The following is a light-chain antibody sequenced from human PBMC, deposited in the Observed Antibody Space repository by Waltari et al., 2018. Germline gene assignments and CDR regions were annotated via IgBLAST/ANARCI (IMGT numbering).Light chain of an antibody. CDR2: DAS. J-gene: IGKJ3*01. CDR3: QQFINYPLT. V-gene: IGKV1D-13*01. CDR1: QDIASA. Sequence: AIQLTQSPSSLSASVGHRITITCRSSQDIASALAWYVQKPGKAPQPLIYDASTLESGVPSRFRGSGSGTDFTLSISGLQPEDFATYYCQQFINYPLTFGPGTTVDIK.